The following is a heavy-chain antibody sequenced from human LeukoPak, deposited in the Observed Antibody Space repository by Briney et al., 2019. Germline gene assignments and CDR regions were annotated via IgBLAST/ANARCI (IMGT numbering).Heavy chain of an antibody. Sequence: GGSLRLSCAASGFTFSSYGMHWVRQAPGKGLEWVANIKQDGSEKFYVDSMKGRFTISRDNSKNSLYLQMNSLRAEDTAVYYCAKDLWGFVEVAAILDYWGQGTLVTVSS. CDR1: GFTFSSYG. V-gene: IGHV3-7*03. CDR3: AKDLWGFVEVAAILDY. D-gene: IGHD2-15*01. CDR2: IKQDGSEK. J-gene: IGHJ4*02.